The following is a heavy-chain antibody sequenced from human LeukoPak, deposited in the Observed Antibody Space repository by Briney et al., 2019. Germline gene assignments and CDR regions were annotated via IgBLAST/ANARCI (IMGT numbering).Heavy chain of an antibody. CDR2: IYHSGST. V-gene: IGHV4-30-2*01. J-gene: IGHJ2*01. CDR1: GGSISSGGYS. CDR3: ARAPPPYSSSTHWYFDL. D-gene: IGHD6-6*01. Sequence: PSQTLSLTCAVSGGSISSGGYSWSWIRQPPGKGLEWIGYIYHSGSTYYNPSLKSRVTISVDRSKNQFSLKLSSVTAADTAVYYCARAPPPYSSSTHWYFDLWGRGTLVTVSS.